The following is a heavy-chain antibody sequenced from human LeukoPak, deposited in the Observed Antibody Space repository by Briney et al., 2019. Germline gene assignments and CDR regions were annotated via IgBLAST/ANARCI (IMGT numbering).Heavy chain of an antibody. D-gene: IGHD3-10*01. CDR3: ARHGPYYCLDY. V-gene: IGHV4-59*08. CDR1: GGSISSYY. J-gene: IGHJ4*02. CDR2: IYYSGST. Sequence: SETLSLTCIVSGGSISSYYWSWIRQPPGKGLEWIGYIYYSGSTNYNPSLKSRVTISVDTSKNQFSLKLSSVTAADTAVYYCARHGPYYCLDYWGQGTLVTVSS.